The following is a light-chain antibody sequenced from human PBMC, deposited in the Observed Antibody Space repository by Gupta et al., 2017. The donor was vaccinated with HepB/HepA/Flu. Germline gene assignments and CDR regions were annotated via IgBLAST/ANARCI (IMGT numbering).Light chain of an antibody. J-gene: IGKJ5*01. V-gene: IGKV3-15*01. CDR2: GAS. CDR3: QQYSNWPPIT. Sequence: DIVMTQSPATLSVSPGERATLSCRASQSVTSNLAWYKQKPGQSPRLLIYGASTRATGVPARFSGSGSGTEFTLTISSLQSEDFAVYYCQQYSNWPPITFGQGTRLEIK. CDR1: QSVTSN.